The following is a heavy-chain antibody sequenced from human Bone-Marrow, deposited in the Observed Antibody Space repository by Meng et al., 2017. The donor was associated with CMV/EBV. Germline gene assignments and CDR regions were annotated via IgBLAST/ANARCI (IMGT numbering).Heavy chain of an antibody. CDR1: GFTFSSYG. D-gene: IGHD3-10*01. CDR2: IRYDGSNK. CDR3: AKDSSYYYGLGRYLMYYYYGMDV. J-gene: IGHJ6*01. V-gene: IGHV3-30*02. Sequence: GGSLRLSCAASGFTFSSYGMHWVRQAPGKGLEWVAFIRYDGSNKYYADSVKGRFTISRDNSKNTLYLQMNSLRAEDTAVYYCAKDSSYYYGLGRYLMYYYYGMDVWGQGTTVTVSS.